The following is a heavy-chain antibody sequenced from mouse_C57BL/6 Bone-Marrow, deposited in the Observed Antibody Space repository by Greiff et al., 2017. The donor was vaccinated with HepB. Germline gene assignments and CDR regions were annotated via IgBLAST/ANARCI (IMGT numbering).Heavy chain of an antibody. CDR3: ARGPLYYGRRAWFAY. D-gene: IGHD1-1*01. V-gene: IGHV1-54*01. CDR2: SNPGSGGT. Sequence: QVQLQQSGAELVRPGTSVKVSCKASGYAFTNYLIEWVKQRPGQGLEWIGVSNPGSGGTNYNEKFKGKATLTADKSSSTAYMQLSSLTSEDSAVYFCARGPLYYGRRAWFAYWGQGTLVTVSA. J-gene: IGHJ3*01. CDR1: GYAFTNYL.